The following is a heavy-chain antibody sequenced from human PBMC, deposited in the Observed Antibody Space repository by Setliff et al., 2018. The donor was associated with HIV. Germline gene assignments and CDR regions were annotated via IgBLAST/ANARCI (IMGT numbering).Heavy chain of an antibody. J-gene: IGHJ4*02. Sequence: PSETLSLTCAVYGGSFSGFYWSWIRQAPGKGLEWIGEINHSGKTNYNPSLKSRVTMSVDSSKNQFSLSLTSVTAADTAVYYCARGRFVGFDYWGQGTLVTVSS. CDR1: GGSFSGFY. V-gene: IGHV4-34*01. CDR3: ARGRFVGFDY. D-gene: IGHD3-16*02. CDR2: INHSGKT.